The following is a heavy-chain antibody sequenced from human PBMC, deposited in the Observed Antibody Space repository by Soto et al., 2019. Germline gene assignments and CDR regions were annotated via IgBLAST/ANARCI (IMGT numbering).Heavy chain of an antibody. J-gene: IGHJ4*02. D-gene: IGHD3-10*01. CDR2: IYYSGST. CDR3: ARARPAPRLNRLWFGEFRLYYFDY. Sequence: QVQLQESGPGLVKPSQTLSLTCTVSGGSISSGGYYWSWIRQHPGKGLEWIGYIYYSGSTYYNPSLKSRVTISVDTSKNQFSLKLSSVTAADTAVYYCARARPAPRLNRLWFGEFRLYYFDYWGQGTLVTVSS. CDR1: GGSISSGGYY. V-gene: IGHV4-31*03.